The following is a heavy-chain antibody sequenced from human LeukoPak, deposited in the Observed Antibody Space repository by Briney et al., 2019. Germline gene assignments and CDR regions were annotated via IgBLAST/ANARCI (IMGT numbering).Heavy chain of an antibody. CDR3: ARDLSGVTGYTYGRGIDY. J-gene: IGHJ4*02. D-gene: IGHD5-18*01. Sequence: GGSLRLSCAASGFTFDDYGMSWVRQAPGKGLEWVSGINWNGGSTGYADSVKGRFTISRDNAKNSLYLQMNSLRAEDTAVYYCARDLSGVTGYTYGRGIDYWGQGTLVTVSS. CDR2: INWNGGST. V-gene: IGHV3-20*04. CDR1: GFTFDDYG.